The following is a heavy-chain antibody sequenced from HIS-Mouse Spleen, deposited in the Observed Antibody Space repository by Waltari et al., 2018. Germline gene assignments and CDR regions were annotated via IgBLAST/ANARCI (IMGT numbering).Heavy chain of an antibody. Sequence: QLQLQESGPGLVKPSETLSLTCTVPGGSISSSSYYWGWIRQPPGKGLEWIGGIYYSGSTYYNPSLKSRVTISVDTSKNQFSLKLSSVTAADTAVYYCARGPCSGGSCYCDYWGQGTLVTVSS. CDR1: GGSISSSSYY. CDR3: ARGPCSGGSCYCDY. D-gene: IGHD2-15*01. J-gene: IGHJ4*02. CDR2: IYYSGST. V-gene: IGHV4-39*07.